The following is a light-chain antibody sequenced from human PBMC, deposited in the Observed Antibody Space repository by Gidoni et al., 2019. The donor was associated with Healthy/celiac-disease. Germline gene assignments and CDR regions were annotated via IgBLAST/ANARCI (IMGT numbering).Light chain of an antibody. Sequence: DIKMNQSTSSLSASVGYRVTITCQASQDISNYLNWYQQKPGKAPKLLIYYASNLETGVPSRFSGSGSGTDFTFTISSLQPEDIATYYCQQYDNPPYTFGQXTKLEIK. CDR3: QQYDNPPYT. V-gene: IGKV1-33*01. CDR1: QDISNY. J-gene: IGKJ2*01. CDR2: YAS.